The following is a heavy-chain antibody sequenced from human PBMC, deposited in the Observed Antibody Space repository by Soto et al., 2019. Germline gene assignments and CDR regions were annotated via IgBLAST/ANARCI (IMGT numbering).Heavy chain of an antibody. D-gene: IGHD2-2*02. Sequence: ASVKVSCKASGYTFTGYYMHWVRQAPGQGLEWMGWINPNSGGTNYAQKFQGRVTMTRDTSISTAYMELSRLRSDDTAVYYCARALHCSSTSCYTSPYYYGMDVWGQGTTVTVSS. J-gene: IGHJ6*02. CDR2: INPNSGGT. V-gene: IGHV1-2*02. CDR1: GYTFTGYY. CDR3: ARALHCSSTSCYTSPYYYGMDV.